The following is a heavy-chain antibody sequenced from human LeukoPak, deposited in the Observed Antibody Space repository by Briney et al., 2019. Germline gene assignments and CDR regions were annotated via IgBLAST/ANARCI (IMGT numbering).Heavy chain of an antibody. CDR1: GFTFSSYE. Sequence: GGSLRLSCAASGFTFSSYEMNWVRQAPGKGLEWVSSISSGSSYIYYADSVKGRFTISRDNAKNSLYLQMNSLRAEDTAVYYCARDLYYDTLTGYSPPFDYWGQGTLVTVSS. CDR3: ARDLYYDTLTGYSPPFDY. V-gene: IGHV3-21*01. CDR2: ISSGSSYI. D-gene: IGHD3-9*01. J-gene: IGHJ4*02.